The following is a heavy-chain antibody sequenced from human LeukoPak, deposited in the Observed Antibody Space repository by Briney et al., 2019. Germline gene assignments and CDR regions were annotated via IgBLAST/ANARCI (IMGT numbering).Heavy chain of an antibody. D-gene: IGHD6-6*01. J-gene: IGHJ6*03. CDR3: ARGLGSIAARPGYYYYYMDV. Sequence: ASVKVSCKASGGTLSSYAISWVRQAPGQGLEWMGGIIPIFGTANYAQKFQGRVTITTDESTSTAYMELSSLRSEDTAVYYCARGLGSIAARPGYYYYYMDVWGKGTTVTVSS. CDR1: GGTLSSYA. CDR2: IIPIFGTA. V-gene: IGHV1-69*05.